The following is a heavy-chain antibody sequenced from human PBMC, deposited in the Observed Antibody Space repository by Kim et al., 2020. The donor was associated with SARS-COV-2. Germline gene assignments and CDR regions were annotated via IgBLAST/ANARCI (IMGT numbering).Heavy chain of an antibody. Sequence: SVKVSCKASGGTFSSYAISWVRQAPGQGLEWMGGIIPIFGTANYAQKFQGRVTITADESTSTAYMELSSLRSEDTAVYYCARTKRDSRIPDYGSGSGWFDPWGQGTLVTVSS. CDR1: GGTFSSYA. J-gene: IGHJ5*02. V-gene: IGHV1-69*13. D-gene: IGHD3-10*01. CDR2: IIPIFGTA. CDR3: ARTKRDSRIPDYGSGSGWFDP.